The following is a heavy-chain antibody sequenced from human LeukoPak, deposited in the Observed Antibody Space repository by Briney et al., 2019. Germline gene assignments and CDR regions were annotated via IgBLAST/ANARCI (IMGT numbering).Heavy chain of an antibody. J-gene: IGHJ4*02. CDR2: IYTSESTNYNPSL. Sequence: SETLSLTCTVSGGSISSYYWSWIRQPPGKGLEWIGYIYTSESTNYNPSLNYNPSLKSRVTISVDTSKNQFSLKLSSVTAADTAVYYCARHVDTAMVLDYWGQGTLVTVSS. CDR3: ARHVDTAMVLDY. D-gene: IGHD5-18*01. V-gene: IGHV4-59*08. CDR1: GGSISSYY.